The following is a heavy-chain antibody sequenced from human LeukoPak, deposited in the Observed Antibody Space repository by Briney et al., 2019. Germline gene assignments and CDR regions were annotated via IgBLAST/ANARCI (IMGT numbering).Heavy chain of an antibody. V-gene: IGHV3-48*04. Sequence: GGSLRLSYAASGFIFTSYSMNWVRQAPGKGLEWISYISSSSSTIYYADSVRGRFTISRDNAKNSLYLQMNSLRAEDTAVYYCARDTLSSGWLYWGQGTLVTVSS. CDR1: GFIFTSYS. J-gene: IGHJ4*02. CDR2: ISSSSSTI. D-gene: IGHD6-19*01. CDR3: ARDTLSSGWLY.